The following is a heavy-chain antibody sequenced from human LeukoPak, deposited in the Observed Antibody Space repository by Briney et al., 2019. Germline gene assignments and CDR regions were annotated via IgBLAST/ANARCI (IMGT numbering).Heavy chain of an antibody. J-gene: IGHJ6*03. Sequence: ASVKVSCKASGYTFTSYYMRWVRQAPGQGLEWMGIINPSGGSTSYAQKFQGRVTMTRDMSTSTVYMELSSLRSEDTAVYYCARAWYYDILTGYAYWDYYMDVWGKGTTVTVSS. CDR3: ARAWYYDILTGYAYWDYYMDV. CDR1: GYTFTSYY. V-gene: IGHV1-46*01. CDR2: INPSGGST. D-gene: IGHD3-9*01.